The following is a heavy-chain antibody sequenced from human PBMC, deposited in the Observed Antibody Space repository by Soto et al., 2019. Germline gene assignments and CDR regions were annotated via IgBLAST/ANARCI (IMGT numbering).Heavy chain of an antibody. J-gene: IGHJ6*02. Sequence: ASVKVSCKASGYTFTGYYMHWVRQAPGQGLEWMGWINPNSGGTNYAQKFQGRVTMTRDTSISTAYMELSRLRSDETAVYYCARFSTMVRGLCMDVWGQGTTVTVSS. CDR2: INPNSGGT. D-gene: IGHD3-10*01. CDR1: GYTFTGYY. CDR3: ARFSTMVRGLCMDV. V-gene: IGHV1-2*02.